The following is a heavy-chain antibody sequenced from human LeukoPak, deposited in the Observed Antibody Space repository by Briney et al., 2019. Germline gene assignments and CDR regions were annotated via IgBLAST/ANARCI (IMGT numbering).Heavy chain of an antibody. CDR2: INLTGST. D-gene: IGHD3-9*01. CDR3: ARSPYDILTGPTRFDY. J-gene: IGHJ4*02. V-gene: IGHV4-34*01. Sequence: SETLSLTCAVYGGSFSGYYWSWIRQPPGKGLEWIGEINLTGSTNYNPSLKSRVTISVDTSKNQFSLKLSSVTAADTAVYYCARSPYDILTGPTRFDYWGQGTLVTVSS. CDR1: GGSFSGYY.